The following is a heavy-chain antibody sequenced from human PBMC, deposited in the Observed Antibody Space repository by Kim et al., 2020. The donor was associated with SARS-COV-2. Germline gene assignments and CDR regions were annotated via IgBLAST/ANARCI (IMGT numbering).Heavy chain of an antibody. CDR3: AKDSRGYGRPFEN. D-gene: IGHD5-18*01. Sequence: GGSLRLSCAASGVTFGSYAMNWVRQAPGKGLEWGSAISGNGFATYYADSVKGRFTISRDNSKNTLSLQMNSLRVEDTAIYFCAKDSRGYGRPFENWGQGT. CDR1: GVTFGSYA. CDR2: ISGNGFAT. V-gene: IGHV3-23*01. J-gene: IGHJ4*02.